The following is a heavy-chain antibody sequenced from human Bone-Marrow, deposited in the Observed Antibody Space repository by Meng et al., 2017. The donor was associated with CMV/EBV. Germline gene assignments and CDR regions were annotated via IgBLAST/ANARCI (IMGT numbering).Heavy chain of an antibody. CDR2: IKQDGSEK. V-gene: IGHV3-7*04. CDR3: ARIRSQPFDY. D-gene: IGHD6-13*01. CDR1: GYTFTSYA. J-gene: IGHJ4*02. Sequence: VILVHSGYELKQPGASLKVSCRPSGYTFTSYAMNWVRQAPGKGLEWVANIKQDGSEKYYVDSVKGRFTISRDNAKNSLYLQMNSLRAEDTAVYYCARIRSQPFDYWGQGTLVTVSS.